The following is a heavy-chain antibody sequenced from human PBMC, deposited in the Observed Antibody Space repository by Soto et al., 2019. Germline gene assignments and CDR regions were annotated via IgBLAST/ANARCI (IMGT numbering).Heavy chain of an antibody. V-gene: IGHV3-9*01. CDR1: GFIFEDYD. CDR3: VKGTFRSSKVIFDY. J-gene: IGHJ4*02. Sequence: EVQLVESGGGLAQPGRSLRLSCVASGFIFEDYDMHWVRQVSGKGLEWVSSISSNAGTIKYSDSVKGRFTLSRDNAKNSMYLQMNSLTVEDTAFYFCVKGTFRSSKVIFDYWGQGTLVTVSS. CDR2: ISSNAGTI. D-gene: IGHD2-21*01.